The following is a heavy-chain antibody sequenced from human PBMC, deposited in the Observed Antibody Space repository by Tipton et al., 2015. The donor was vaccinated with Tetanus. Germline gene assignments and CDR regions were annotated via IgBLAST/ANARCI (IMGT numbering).Heavy chain of an antibody. CDR3: AKDTSVSTEKGGMDV. J-gene: IGHJ6*02. CDR2: ISWNGVRK. Sequence: QLVQSGGGLVKPGRSLRLSCTASGFSFGDYTMHWVRQVPGKGLEWVSLISWNGVRKYYADSVKGRFTISRDNSKNSLYLQLNSLRTEDTGLYYCAKDTSVSTEKGGMDVWGQGTTVTVYS. V-gene: IGHV3-43*01. D-gene: IGHD1-14*01. CDR1: GFSFGDYT.